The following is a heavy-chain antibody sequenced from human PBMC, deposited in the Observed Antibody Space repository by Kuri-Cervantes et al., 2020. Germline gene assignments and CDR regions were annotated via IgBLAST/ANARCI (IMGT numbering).Heavy chain of an antibody. D-gene: IGHD2-2*01. CDR1: GFTFNNYA. Sequence: GGSLRLSCAASGFTFNNYAMTWVRRAPGRGLEWVSAISSSSSYIYYADSVKGRFTISRDNAKNSLYLQMNSLRAEDTAVYYCARGGQLPSYYYYYYMDVWGKGTTVTVSS. J-gene: IGHJ6*03. CDR3: ARGGQLPSYYYYYYMDV. CDR2: ISSSSSYI. V-gene: IGHV3-21*01.